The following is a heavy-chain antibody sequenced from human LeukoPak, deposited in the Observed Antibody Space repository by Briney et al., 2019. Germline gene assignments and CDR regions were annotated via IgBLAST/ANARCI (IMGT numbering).Heavy chain of an antibody. V-gene: IGHV5-51*01. CDR2: IYPGDSDT. CDR3: ARHCAGGSCADY. D-gene: IGHD2-15*01. J-gene: IGHJ4*02. Sequence: GESLEISCKGSGYSFTSYWIGGVRPLPGKGLEWMGIIYPGDSDTRYSPSFQGQVTISANKSISTAYLQWSSLKASDTAMYYCARHCAGGSCADYWGQGTLVTVSS. CDR1: GYSFTSYW.